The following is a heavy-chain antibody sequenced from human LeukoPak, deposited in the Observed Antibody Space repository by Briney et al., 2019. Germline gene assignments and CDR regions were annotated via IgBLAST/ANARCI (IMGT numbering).Heavy chain of an antibody. Sequence: GGSLRLSCAASGFTFSSYSMNWVRQAPGKGLEWVSSISSSSGYIYYADSVKGRFTISRDNAKNSLYLQMNSLRAEDTAVYYCARDLPFNPWGQGTLVTVSS. CDR3: ARDLPFNP. CDR1: GFTFSSYS. V-gene: IGHV3-21*01. CDR2: ISSSSGYI. J-gene: IGHJ5*02.